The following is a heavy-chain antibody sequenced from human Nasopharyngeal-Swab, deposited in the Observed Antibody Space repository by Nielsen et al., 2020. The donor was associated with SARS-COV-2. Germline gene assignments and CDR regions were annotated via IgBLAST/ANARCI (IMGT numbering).Heavy chain of an antibody. CDR2: ISASGGST. D-gene: IGHD2-2*01. J-gene: IGHJ5*02. V-gene: IGHV3-23*01. CDR3: AREGGRGYCSSTSCHAWFDP. Sequence: WIRQPPGKGLEWVSAISASGGSTYYADSVKGRFTISRDNSKNTLYLQMNSLRAEDTAVYYCAREGGRGYCSSTSCHAWFDPWGQGTLVTVSS.